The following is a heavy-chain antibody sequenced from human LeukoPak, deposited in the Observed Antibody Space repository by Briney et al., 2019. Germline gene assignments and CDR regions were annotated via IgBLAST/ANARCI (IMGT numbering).Heavy chain of an antibody. CDR2: IYFSGTT. J-gene: IGHJ6*03. Sequence: PSETLSLTCTVSGGSISSSSYFWGWIREPPGKGLEWIGNIYFSGTTYYNPSLKSRVTIFVDTSKNQFSLKLSSVTAAGTAVYYCARLCDFWSGCYMDVWGKGTTVTVSS. CDR1: GGSISSSSYF. CDR3: ARLCDFWSGCYMDV. V-gene: IGHV4-39*01. D-gene: IGHD3-3*01.